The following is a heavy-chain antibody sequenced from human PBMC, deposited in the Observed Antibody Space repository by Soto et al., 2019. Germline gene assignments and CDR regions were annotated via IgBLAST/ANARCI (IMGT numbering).Heavy chain of an antibody. J-gene: IGHJ6*02. V-gene: IGHV3-33*01. CDR1: GFTFSSYG. Sequence: PVGSLRLSSAASGFTFSSYGMHWVPQAPGKGLVWVSVIWYDGSNKYYADSVKGRFTISRDNSKNTLYLQMNRLRAEDTAAYYCARDIFAWFQKTAAEYSYYGMDVWGQGTTVTVSS. CDR2: IWYDGSNK. D-gene: IGHD2-2*01. CDR3: ARDIFAWFQKTAAEYSYYGMDV.